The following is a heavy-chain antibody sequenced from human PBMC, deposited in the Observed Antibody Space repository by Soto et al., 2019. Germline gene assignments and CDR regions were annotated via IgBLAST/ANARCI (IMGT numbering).Heavy chain of an antibody. CDR2: LSGSGTST. D-gene: IGHD6-19*01. CDR3: AKATTNGGWFNPFDS. J-gene: IGHJ4*02. V-gene: IGHV3-23*01. Sequence: GGSLRLSCAASGFSFVNYAMNWVRQAPGKGLEWVSGLSGSGTSTYYADPVKGRFTISRDNSRDTLFLQMNSLTADDTAVYYCAKATTNGGWFNPFDSWGQGALVTVSS. CDR1: GFSFVNYA.